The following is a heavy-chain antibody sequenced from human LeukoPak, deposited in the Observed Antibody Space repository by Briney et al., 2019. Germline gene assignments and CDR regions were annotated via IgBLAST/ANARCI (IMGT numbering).Heavy chain of an antibody. CDR1: GFTFGNYA. CDR2: ISGSGDGT. Sequence: GGSLRLAWAASGFTFGNYAMSWVRQAPGEGLEWVSAISGSGDGTYSADSVKGRFTISRDNSKNTLYLQMNSLRAEDTAVYYCAKPFCSGYDSHFDYWGQGTLVTVSS. CDR3: AKPFCSGYDSHFDY. V-gene: IGHV3-23*01. J-gene: IGHJ4*02. D-gene: IGHD5-12*01.